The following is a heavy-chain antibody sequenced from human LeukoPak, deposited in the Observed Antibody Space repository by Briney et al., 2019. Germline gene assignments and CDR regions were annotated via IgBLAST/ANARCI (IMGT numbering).Heavy chain of an antibody. Sequence: GGSLRLSCAASGFTFSSYAMHWVRQAPGKGLEWVAVISYDGSNKYYADSVKGRFTISRDNSKNTLYLQMNSLRAEDTAVYYCARGSSSWYFGAFDIWGQGTMVTVSS. CDR1: GFTFSSYA. D-gene: IGHD6-13*01. CDR3: ARGSSSWYFGAFDI. V-gene: IGHV3-30*04. J-gene: IGHJ3*02. CDR2: ISYDGSNK.